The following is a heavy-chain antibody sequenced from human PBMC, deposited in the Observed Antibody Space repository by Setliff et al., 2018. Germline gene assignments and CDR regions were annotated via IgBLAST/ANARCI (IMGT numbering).Heavy chain of an antibody. CDR1: GFTFSNYY. Sequence: GGSLRLSCAASGFTFSNYYMTWIRQAPGKGLEWISYIHDSGNPTYYADSVKGRFTVSRDNAKNSLYLQMNSLRAEDTAVYYCARALDSSGYYHAFDIWGQGTMVTVSS. V-gene: IGHV3-11*04. CDR2: IHDSGNPT. D-gene: IGHD3-22*01. J-gene: IGHJ3*02. CDR3: ARALDSSGYYHAFDI.